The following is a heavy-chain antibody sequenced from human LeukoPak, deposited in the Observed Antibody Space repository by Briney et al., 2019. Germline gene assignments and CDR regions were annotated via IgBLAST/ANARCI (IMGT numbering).Heavy chain of an antibody. Sequence: GGSLRLSCAASGFTFSSYSMNWVRQAPGKGLEWVSFISSSSTYIHYADSVKGRFTISRDNAKNTLYLQMSSLRAEDTAVYYCARGHYYGMEDWGQGTTVTVSS. CDR1: GFTFSSYS. CDR3: ARGHYYGMED. J-gene: IGHJ6*02. CDR2: ISSSSTYI. V-gene: IGHV3-21*01.